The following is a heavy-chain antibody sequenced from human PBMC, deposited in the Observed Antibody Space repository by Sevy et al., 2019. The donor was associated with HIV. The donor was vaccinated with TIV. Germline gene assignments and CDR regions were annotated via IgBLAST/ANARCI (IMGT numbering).Heavy chain of an antibody. D-gene: IGHD3-9*01. J-gene: IGHJ4*02. V-gene: IGHV4-39*01. CDR3: ARLGGLRFFDWSSLNXFDX. Sequence: SETLSLTCSVSGGSISSSTYYWGWIRQPPGRGLEWIGSVYFTGSTYYNPSLKSRVTISVDTSKNEFSLKVNSVTAADTAVYYCARLGGLRFFDWSSLNXFDXWXQGTLVTVSS. CDR2: VYFTGST. CDR1: GGSISSSTYY.